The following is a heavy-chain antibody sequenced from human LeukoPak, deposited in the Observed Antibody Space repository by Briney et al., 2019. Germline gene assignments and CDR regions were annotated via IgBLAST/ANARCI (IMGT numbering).Heavy chain of an antibody. Sequence: GGSLRLSCAASGFTFSSYGMHWVRQAPGKGLEWVAVISYDGSNKYYADSVKGRFTISRDNSKNTAYLQMNSLKTEDTAVYYCTRPYYYDSSIGYWGQGTLVTVSS. V-gene: IGHV3-33*05. CDR3: TRPYYYDSSIGY. J-gene: IGHJ4*02. D-gene: IGHD3-22*01. CDR1: GFTFSSYG. CDR2: ISYDGSNK.